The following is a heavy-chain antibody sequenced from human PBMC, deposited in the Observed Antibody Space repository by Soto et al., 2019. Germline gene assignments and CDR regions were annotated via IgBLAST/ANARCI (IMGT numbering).Heavy chain of an antibody. J-gene: IGHJ6*02. D-gene: IGHD3-10*01. V-gene: IGHV1-18*04. Sequence: ASVKVSCKASGYTFTSYGISWVRQAPGQGLEWMGWISAYNGNTNYAQKLQGRVTMTTDTSSSTAYMELRSLRSDDTAVYYCARDPGYHYGSGMDVWGQGPTVTVSS. CDR1: GYTFTSYG. CDR3: ARDPGYHYGSGMDV. CDR2: ISAYNGNT.